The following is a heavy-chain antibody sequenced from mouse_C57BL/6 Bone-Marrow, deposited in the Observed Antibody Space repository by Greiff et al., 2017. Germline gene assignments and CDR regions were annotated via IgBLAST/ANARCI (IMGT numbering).Heavy chain of an antibody. CDR2: ISNGGGST. J-gene: IGHJ2*01. CDR3: ARQGGTRRGFYVDY. D-gene: IGHD1-1*01. Sequence: EVMLVESGGGLVQPGGSLKLSCAASGFTFSDYYMYWVRQTPEKRLEWVAYISNGGGSTYYPDTVKGRFTISRDNAKNTLYLQMSRLKSEDTAMYYCARQGGTRRGFYVDYWDQGTTLTVSS. V-gene: IGHV5-12*01. CDR1: GFTFSDYY.